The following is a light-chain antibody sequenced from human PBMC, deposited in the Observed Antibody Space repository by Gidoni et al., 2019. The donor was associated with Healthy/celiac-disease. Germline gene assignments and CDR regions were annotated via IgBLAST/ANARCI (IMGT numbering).Light chain of an antibody. V-gene: IGKV1-39*01. CDR2: AAS. CDR1: QSISSY. Sequence: DIQVTQSPSSLSASVGDRVTITCRASQSISSYLNWYQQKPGKAPKLLIYAASSLQSGVPSRFSGSGSWTDFTLTISSLQPEDFATYYCQQSYSTPPTFGGGTKVEIK. J-gene: IGKJ4*01. CDR3: QQSYSTPPT.